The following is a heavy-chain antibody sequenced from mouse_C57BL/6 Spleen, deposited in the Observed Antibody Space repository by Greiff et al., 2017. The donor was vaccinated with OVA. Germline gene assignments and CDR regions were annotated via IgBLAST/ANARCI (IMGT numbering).Heavy chain of an antibody. D-gene: IGHD1-1*01. CDR3: ARQGYGSDYFDY. J-gene: IGHJ2*01. Sequence: EVQVVESGGGLVQPGGSLKLSCAASGFTFSDYYLYWVRQTPEKRLEWVAYISNGGGSTYYPDTVKGRFTISRDNAKNTLYLQMSRLKSEDTAMYYCARQGYGSDYFDYWGQGTTLTVSS. V-gene: IGHV5-12*01. CDR1: GFTFSDYY. CDR2: ISNGGGST.